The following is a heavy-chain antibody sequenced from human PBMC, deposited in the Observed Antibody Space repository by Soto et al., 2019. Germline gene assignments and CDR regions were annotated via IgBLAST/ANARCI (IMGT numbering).Heavy chain of an antibody. CDR1: GGSISSGGYS. Sequence: PSETLSLTCAVSGGSISSGGYSWSWIRQPPGKGLEWIGYIYHSGSTYYNPSLKSRVTISVDRSKNQFSLKLSSVTAADTAVYYCARGLASSYVDTAMVIDWGQGTLVTVSS. J-gene: IGHJ4*02. V-gene: IGHV4-30-2*01. CDR3: ARGLASSYVDTAMVID. CDR2: IYHSGST. D-gene: IGHD5-18*01.